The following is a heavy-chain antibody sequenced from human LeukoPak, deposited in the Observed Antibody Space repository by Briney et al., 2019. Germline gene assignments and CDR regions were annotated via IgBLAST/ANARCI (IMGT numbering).Heavy chain of an antibody. J-gene: IGHJ4*02. D-gene: IGHD2-21*01. CDR3: ARGDIPDF. CDR2: IFHSGKT. Sequence: SETLSLTCGVSGYSIRSCYYWGWIRQSPGKGLEWIGSIFHSGKTYYNLSLKSRVTISVDTSKNQFSLKLTSVTAADTAVYYCARGDIPDFWGQGTLVTVSS. V-gene: IGHV4-38-2*01. CDR1: GYSIRSCYY.